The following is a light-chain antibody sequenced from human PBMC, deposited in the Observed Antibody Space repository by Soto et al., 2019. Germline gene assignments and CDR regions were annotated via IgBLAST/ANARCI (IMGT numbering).Light chain of an antibody. V-gene: IGKV3-15*01. Sequence: EIVIPQSPATLSSSPGERATLSCRASQSVSSNLAWYQQKPGQAPRLLIYGASTRATGIPARFSGSGSGTEFTLTISSLQSEDFAVYYCQQYNNWPPITFGQGTRLEIK. CDR1: QSVSSN. J-gene: IGKJ5*01. CDR2: GAS. CDR3: QQYNNWPPIT.